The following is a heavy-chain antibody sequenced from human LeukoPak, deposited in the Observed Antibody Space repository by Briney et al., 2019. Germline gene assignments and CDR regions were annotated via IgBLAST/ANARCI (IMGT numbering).Heavy chain of an antibody. CDR2: MNPNSGYT. CDR1: GYTFTSYD. CDR3: ARSCCYYDFWFDANWFDP. V-gene: IGHV1-8*03. J-gene: IGHJ5*02. Sequence: ASVKVSCKASGYTFTSYDINWVRQATGQGLEWMGWMNPNSGYTGYAQKFQGRVTITRNTSISTAYMELSSLRSEDTAVYYCARSCCYYDFWFDANWFDPWGQGTLVTVSS. D-gene: IGHD3-3*01.